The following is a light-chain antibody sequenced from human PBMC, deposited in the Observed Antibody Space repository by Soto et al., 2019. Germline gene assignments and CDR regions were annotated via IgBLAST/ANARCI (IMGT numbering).Light chain of an antibody. CDR3: QAWDSDTACV. CDR1: KLGDKY. CDR2: QDR. Sequence: SYELTQPPSVSVSPGQTASITCSGDKLGDKYACWYKQKPGQSPVLLIYQDRKRPSGTPERFSGSNSGNTATLTISGTQAMDEAAYYCQAWDSDTACVFGGGTKLTVL. V-gene: IGLV3-1*01. J-gene: IGLJ3*02.